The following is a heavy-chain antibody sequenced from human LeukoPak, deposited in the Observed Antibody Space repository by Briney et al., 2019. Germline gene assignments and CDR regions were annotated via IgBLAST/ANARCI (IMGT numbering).Heavy chain of an antibody. Sequence: GGSLRLSCAASGFSFSNYAMSWVRRAPGKGLEWVSSITGTGDNTYYADSVRGRFTTSRDNSKDTLYLQMDSLEDVDTAVYYCAKLQNVVAANTWNRIGPWGQGTLVTVSS. D-gene: IGHD6-25*01. J-gene: IGHJ5*02. CDR2: ITGTGDNT. CDR1: GFSFSNYA. V-gene: IGHV3-23*01. CDR3: AKLQNVVAANTWNRIGP.